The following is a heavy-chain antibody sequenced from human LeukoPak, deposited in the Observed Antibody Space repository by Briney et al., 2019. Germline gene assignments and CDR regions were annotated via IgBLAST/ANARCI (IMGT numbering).Heavy chain of an antibody. CDR1: GFTFDDYG. D-gene: IGHD6-19*01. CDR2: INWNGGST. V-gene: IGHV3-20*04. Sequence: GGSLRLSCAASGFTFDDYGMSWVRQAPGKGLEWVSGINWNGGSTGYADSVKGRFTISRDNAKNSLYLQMNSLRAEDTALYYCARDRESSGWYTNYYFDYRGQGTLVTVSS. CDR3: ARDRESSGWYTNYYFDY. J-gene: IGHJ4*02.